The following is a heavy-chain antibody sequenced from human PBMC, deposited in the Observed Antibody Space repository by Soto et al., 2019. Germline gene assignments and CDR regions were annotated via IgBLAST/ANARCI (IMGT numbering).Heavy chain of an antibody. CDR1: GINFSIYA. D-gene: IGHD6-19*01. CDR3: GRGGSDSPRGMDG. V-gene: IGHV3-74*01. CDR2: INPDGSST. Sequence: PLVTLRLSCAAAGINFSIYARHWVRQAPGKGLVWVSRINPDGSSTDYADSLKGRFTISRDNAKNTLYLQMNSLRAEDTAVDYCGRGGSDSPRGMDGWVQGTTVTFSS. J-gene: IGHJ6*02.